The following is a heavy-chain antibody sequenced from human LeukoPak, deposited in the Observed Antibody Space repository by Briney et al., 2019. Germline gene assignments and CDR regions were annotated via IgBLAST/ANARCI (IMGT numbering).Heavy chain of an antibody. Sequence: GASVTVSCTASGGTFSSYAISWVRQAPGQGLEWMGGIIPISGTANYAQKFQGRVTITADESTSTAYMELSSLRSEDTAVYYCARPALYYYDSSGYTLDYWGQGTLVTVSS. V-gene: IGHV1-69*13. CDR1: GGTFSSYA. J-gene: IGHJ4*02. CDR3: ARPALYYYDSSGYTLDY. CDR2: IIPISGTA. D-gene: IGHD3-22*01.